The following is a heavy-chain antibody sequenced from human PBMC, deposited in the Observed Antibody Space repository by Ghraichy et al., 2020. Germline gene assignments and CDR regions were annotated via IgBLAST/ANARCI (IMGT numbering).Heavy chain of an antibody. J-gene: IGHJ4*02. CDR1: GFNFNNHS. Sequence: GESLNISCAASGFNFNNHSMNWVRQAPGKGLEWVSSISSRSSYIYYADPVKGRFTISRDNGKNSLFLEMKSLGPEDTAVYYCVRDMSGTVTATRRRPLSFDFWGQGVLVTVSS. V-gene: IGHV3-21*01. CDR2: ISSRSSYI. D-gene: IGHD2-21*02. CDR3: VRDMSGTVTATRRRPLSFDF.